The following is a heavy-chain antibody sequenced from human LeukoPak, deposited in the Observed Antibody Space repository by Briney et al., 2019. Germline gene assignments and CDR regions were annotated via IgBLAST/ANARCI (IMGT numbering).Heavy chain of an antibody. J-gene: IGHJ4*02. CDR3: TRGLQGIDY. CDR2: IDTDGSVT. CDR1: GLTFSSYA. V-gene: IGHV3-74*01. Sequence: GGSLRLSRAASGLTFSSYAMSWVRQAPGKGLEWVSHIDTDGSVTNYADSVKGRFTISRDNAKNTLYLQMNSLRAEDTAVYYCTRGLQGIDYWGQGTLVTVSS. D-gene: IGHD4-11*01.